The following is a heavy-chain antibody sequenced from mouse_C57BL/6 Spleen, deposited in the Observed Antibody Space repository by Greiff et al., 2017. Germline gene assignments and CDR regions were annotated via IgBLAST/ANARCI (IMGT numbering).Heavy chain of an antibody. Sequence: QVPLQQSGAELARPGASVQMSCKASGYTFTSYTMHWVKQRPGQGLEWIRDINPSSGYTKYNQKFKDKATLTADKSSSTAYMQLSSLTSEDSAVFYWTRAIGDYVSAKDYWGQGTSGTVSS. CDR2: INPSSGYT. CDR1: GYTFTSYT. D-gene: IGHD1-1*01. CDR3: TRAIGDYVSAKDY. V-gene: IGHV1-4*01. J-gene: IGHJ4*01.